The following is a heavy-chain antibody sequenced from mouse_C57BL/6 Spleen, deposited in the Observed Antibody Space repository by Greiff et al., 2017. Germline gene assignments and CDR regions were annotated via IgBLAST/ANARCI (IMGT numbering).Heavy chain of an antibody. CDR2: LSNLAYSI. J-gene: IGHJ3*01. Sequence: EVMLVESGGGLVQPGGSLKLSCAASGFTFSDYGMAWVRQAPRKGPEWVAFLSNLAYSIYSADTVTGRFTISRENAKNTLYLEMSSLRSEDTAMYYCAGGGYGSSPAWFAYWGQGTLVTVSA. CDR3: AGGGYGSSPAWFAY. V-gene: IGHV5-15*01. D-gene: IGHD1-1*01. CDR1: GFTFSDYG.